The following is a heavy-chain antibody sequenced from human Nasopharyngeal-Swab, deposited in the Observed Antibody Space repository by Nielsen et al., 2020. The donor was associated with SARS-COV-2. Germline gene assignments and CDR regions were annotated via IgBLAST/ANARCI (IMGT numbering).Heavy chain of an antibody. J-gene: IGHJ4*02. D-gene: IGHD1-7*01. CDR3: ATAYNGNYYWDY. CDR1: GYSFSSYW. Sequence: GESLKISCKGSGYSFSSYWIGWVRQMPGKGLEWMGIMYPRDSDTRYSPSFQGPDTISADKSISTAYLQWSSLKASDTAMYYCATAYNGNYYWDYWGQGTLVTVSS. V-gene: IGHV5-51*01. CDR2: MYPRDSDT.